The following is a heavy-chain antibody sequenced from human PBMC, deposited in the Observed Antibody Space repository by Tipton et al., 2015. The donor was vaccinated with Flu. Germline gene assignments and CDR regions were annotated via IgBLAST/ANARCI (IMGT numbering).Heavy chain of an antibody. CDR3: ARDRGSGSYTFDI. V-gene: IGHV1-69*01. J-gene: IGHJ3*02. D-gene: IGHD3-10*01. Sequence: QLVQSGAEVKEPGSSVSVSCKASGGTFGDNAVSWVRQAPGQGFEWMGGIIVIFGTKEYALKFHGRVTFTADESTSTAYMELSSVRSEDTAVYYCARDRGSGSYTFDIWGQGTMVTVSS. CDR2: IIVIFGTK. CDR1: GGTFGDNA.